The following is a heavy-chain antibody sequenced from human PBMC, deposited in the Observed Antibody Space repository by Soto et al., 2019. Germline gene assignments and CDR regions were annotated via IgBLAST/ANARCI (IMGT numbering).Heavy chain of an antibody. CDR2: VFHTGGT. J-gene: IGHJ4*02. V-gene: IGHV4-4*02. D-gene: IGHD6-19*01. CDR1: SDSIAGENW. Sequence: QVQLQESGPGLVKPSETLSLTCTVPSDSIAGENWWSWVRQPPGLGLEWIGEVFHTGGTNYNPSLKSRVTMEVEKSKNQFALKLISATAADTAVYYCARVFSSGSGWMYYFDFWCQGTLVSVSS. CDR3: ARVFSSGSGWMYYFDF.